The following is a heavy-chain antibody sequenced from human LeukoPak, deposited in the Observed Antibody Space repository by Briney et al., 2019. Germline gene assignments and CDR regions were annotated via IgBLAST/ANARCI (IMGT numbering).Heavy chain of an antibody. V-gene: IGHV3-33*01. J-gene: IGHJ4*02. CDR3: ARDPGVRWLVGFDY. D-gene: IGHD6-19*01. CDR1: GFTFSSYG. CDR2: IWYDGSNK. Sequence: GGSLRLSCAASGFTFSSYGMHWVRQAPGKGLEWVAVIWYDGSNKYYADSVKGRFTISRDNSKNTLYLQMDSLRAEDTAVYYCARDPGVRWLVGFDYWGQGTLVTVSS.